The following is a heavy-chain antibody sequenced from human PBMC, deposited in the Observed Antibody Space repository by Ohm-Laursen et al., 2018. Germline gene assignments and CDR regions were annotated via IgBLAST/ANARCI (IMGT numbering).Heavy chain of an antibody. CDR3: AGQQLGDAFDI. V-gene: IGHV1-69*04. Sequence: SVKVSCKASGGTFSSYDISWVRQAPGQGLEWMGRIIPILGITNYAQKFQGRVTMTRNTSISTAYMELSSLRSEDTAVYYCAGQQLGDAFDIWGQGTMVTVSS. J-gene: IGHJ3*02. CDR2: IIPILGIT. D-gene: IGHD6-13*01. CDR1: GGTFSSYD.